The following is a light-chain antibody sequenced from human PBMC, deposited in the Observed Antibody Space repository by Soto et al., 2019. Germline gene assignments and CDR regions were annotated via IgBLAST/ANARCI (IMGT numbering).Light chain of an antibody. CDR2: DAS. J-gene: IGKJ4*01. CDR3: QQYESYSLT. Sequence: DIQMTQSPSTLSASVGDSLTITCRASHSIRDCLAWYQQKPGKAPHLLISDASNLESVVPSRASGSGSGTEFTLTIGSLRPDDFATYYWQQYESYSLTFGGGTRVEIK. CDR1: HSIRDC. V-gene: IGKV1-5*01.